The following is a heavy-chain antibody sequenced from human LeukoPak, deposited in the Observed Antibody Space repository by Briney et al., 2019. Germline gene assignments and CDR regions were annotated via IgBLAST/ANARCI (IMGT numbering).Heavy chain of an antibody. D-gene: IGHD2-2*02. Sequence: GGSLRLXCAASGFTFSSYAMRWVRQAPGKGLEWVSAISGSGGSTYYADSVKGRFTISRDNSKNTLYLQMNSLRAEDTAVYYCAKGSSTSCYSFVDYWGQGTLVTVSS. V-gene: IGHV3-23*01. CDR1: GFTFSSYA. CDR2: ISGSGGST. J-gene: IGHJ4*02. CDR3: AKGSSTSCYSFVDY.